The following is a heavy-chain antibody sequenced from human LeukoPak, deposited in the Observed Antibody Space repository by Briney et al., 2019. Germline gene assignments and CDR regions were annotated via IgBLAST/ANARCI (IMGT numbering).Heavy chain of an antibody. V-gene: IGHV3-53*04. CDR2: IYSTGTT. Sequence: GGSLRLSCAVSGFSVSSSYMSWVRQAPGKGLECVSFIYSTGTTNYADSVKGRFTISRHNSENTLYLQMNSLTDEDTAVYYCARALVGANSWFDPWGQGTLVTVSS. CDR1: GFSVSSSY. D-gene: IGHD1-26*01. CDR3: ARALVGANSWFDP. J-gene: IGHJ5*02.